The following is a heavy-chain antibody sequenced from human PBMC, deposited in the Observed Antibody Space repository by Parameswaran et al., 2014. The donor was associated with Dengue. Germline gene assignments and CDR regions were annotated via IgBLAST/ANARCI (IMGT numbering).Heavy chain of an antibody. CDR2: ISSSSSYI. V-gene: IGHV3-21*01. D-gene: IGHD6-13*01. Sequence: VRQAPGKGLEWVSSISSSSSYIYYADSVKGRFTISRDNAKNSLYLQMNSLRAEDTAVYYCARVLRVAAAVPVLVIWYYYGMDVWGQGTTVTVSS. J-gene: IGHJ6*02. CDR3: ARVLRVAAAVPVLVIWYYYGMDV.